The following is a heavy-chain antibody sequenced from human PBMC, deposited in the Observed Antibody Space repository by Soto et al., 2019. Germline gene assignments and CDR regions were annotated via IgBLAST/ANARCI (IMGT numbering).Heavy chain of an antibody. Sequence: PGGSLRLSCTGSGFTFGFPFGDYAVTWVRQAPGKGLEWVGFIRSRAYCGTTEYAASVQGRFSISRNDSKSIAHLEMNSLKIEDTAVYYCARGLYCSRTTCHRGVGMDVWGQGTTVTVSS. CDR1: GFTFGFPFGDYA. D-gene: IGHD2-2*01. CDR2: IRSRAYCGTT. CDR3: ARGLYCSRTTCHRGVGMDV. V-gene: IGHV3-49*04. J-gene: IGHJ6*02.